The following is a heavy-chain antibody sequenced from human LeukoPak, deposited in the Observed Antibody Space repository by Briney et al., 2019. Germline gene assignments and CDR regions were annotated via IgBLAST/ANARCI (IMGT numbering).Heavy chain of an antibody. J-gene: IGHJ6*04. V-gene: IGHV3-74*01. CDR1: GFTFSSYW. CDR3: AKQRGDCSSTSCFYYYYGVDV. Sequence: GGSLRLSCAASGFTFSSYWMHWVRQAPGKGLVWVSRINSDGSSTSYADSVKGRFTISRDNAKNTLYLQMNSLRAEDTAVYYCAKQRGDCSSTSCFYYYYGVDVWGKGTTVTVSS. D-gene: IGHD2-2*01. CDR2: INSDGSST.